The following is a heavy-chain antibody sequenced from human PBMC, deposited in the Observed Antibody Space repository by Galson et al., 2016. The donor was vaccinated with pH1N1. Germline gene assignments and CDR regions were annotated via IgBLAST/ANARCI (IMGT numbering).Heavy chain of an antibody. D-gene: IGHD3-10*01. CDR3: AKEGRWYGGNWFDP. J-gene: IGHJ5*02. CDR1: GFTFGTHA. CDR2: INGRGSST. Sequence: SLRLSCAASGFTFGTHAMTWVRQAPGKGLVWVSSINGRGSSTYYADSVKGRFTISRDNSRSTLYLQLSALTVDDTAVYYCAKEGRWYGGNWFDPWGQGTLVTVSS. V-gene: IGHV3-23*01.